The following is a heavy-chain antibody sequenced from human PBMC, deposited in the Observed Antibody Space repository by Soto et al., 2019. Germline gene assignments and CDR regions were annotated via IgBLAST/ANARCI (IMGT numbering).Heavy chain of an antibody. V-gene: IGHV5-10-1*01. CDR2: IDPSDSYT. CDR3: ARRQGYYYYGMDV. Sequence: PGESLKISFKGSAYSFTSYWISWVRQMPGKGLEWMGRIDPSDSYTNYSPSFQGHVTISADKSISTAYLQWSSLKASDTAMYYCARRQGYYYYGMDVWGQGTTVTVSS. J-gene: IGHJ6*02. CDR1: AYSFTSYW.